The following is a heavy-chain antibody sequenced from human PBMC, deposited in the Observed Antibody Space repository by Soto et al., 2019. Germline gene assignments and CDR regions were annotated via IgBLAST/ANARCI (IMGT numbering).Heavy chain of an antibody. Sequence: GGSLRLSCAASGFTFSSCSMTWVRQAPGEGLEWVPVISDSGSTSYYGDSVKGRFTISRDNSKNILYLQMNSLRAEDTAVYYCAGYQYESRGYYGFNYWGQGTLVTVSS. CDR3: AGYQYESRGYYGFNY. D-gene: IGHD3-22*01. CDR1: GFTFSSCS. J-gene: IGHJ4*02. CDR2: ISDSGSTS. V-gene: IGHV3-23*01.